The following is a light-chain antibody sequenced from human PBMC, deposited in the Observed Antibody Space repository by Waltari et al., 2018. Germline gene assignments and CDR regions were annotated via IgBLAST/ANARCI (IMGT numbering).Light chain of an antibody. J-gene: IGLJ3*02. CDR3: QSADSSGTSWV. Sequence: SYELTQPPSVSVSPGQTARITCSGDALPKQYAYWYQQKPGQAPVRVIYKDSERPSGIHERCSGSSSGTTVTLTMSGVQAEDEADYYCQSADSSGTSWVFGGGTKLTVL. CDR2: KDS. V-gene: IGLV3-25*03. CDR1: ALPKQY.